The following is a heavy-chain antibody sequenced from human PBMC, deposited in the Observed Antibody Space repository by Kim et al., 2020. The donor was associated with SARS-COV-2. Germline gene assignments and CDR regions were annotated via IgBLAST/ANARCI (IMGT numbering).Heavy chain of an antibody. J-gene: IGHJ3*02. CDR2: IIPIFGTE. D-gene: IGHD3-10*01. CDR1: GGTFSSYA. CDR3: ARDYYGSGSYYIGDAFDI. Sequence: SVKVSCKASGGTFSSYAISWVRQAPGQGLEWMGGIIPIFGTENYAQKFQGRVTITADESTSTAYMELSSLRSEDTAVYYCARDYYGSGSYYIGDAFDIWGQGIMVTVSS. V-gene: IGHV1-69*13.